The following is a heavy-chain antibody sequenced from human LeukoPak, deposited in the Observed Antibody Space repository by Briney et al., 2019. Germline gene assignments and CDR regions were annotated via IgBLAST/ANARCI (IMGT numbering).Heavy chain of an antibody. J-gene: IGHJ6*02. CDR3: ARDRGSSWYGDYNNYGMDV. CDR2: AYYSGSRST. D-gene: IGHD6-13*01. Sequence: SETLSLTCTVSGGSIYSDTYYWGWIRQPPGKGLEWIGSAYYSGSRSTYYNPSLKSRVAISVDTSKNQFSLRLTSLTAADTAVYYCARDRGSSWYGDYNNYGMDVWGQGTTVTVSS. V-gene: IGHV4-39*02. CDR1: GGSIYSDTYY.